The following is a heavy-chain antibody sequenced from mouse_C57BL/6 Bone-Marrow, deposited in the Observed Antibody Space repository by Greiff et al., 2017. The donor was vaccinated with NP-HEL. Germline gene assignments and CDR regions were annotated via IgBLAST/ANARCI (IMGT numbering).Heavy chain of an antibody. CDR2: ISSGGSYP. V-gene: IGHV5-6*01. D-gene: IGHD1-1*01. CDR1: GFTFSSYG. J-gene: IGHJ1*03. Sequence: EVKLVESGGDLVKPGGSLKLSCAASGFTFSSYGMSCVRQTPDKRLAWVATISSGGSYPYYPDSVKGRFTISRDNAKNTLYLQMSSLKSEDTAMYYCARHYYGSSYWYFDVWGTGTTVTVSS. CDR3: ARHYYGSSYWYFDV.